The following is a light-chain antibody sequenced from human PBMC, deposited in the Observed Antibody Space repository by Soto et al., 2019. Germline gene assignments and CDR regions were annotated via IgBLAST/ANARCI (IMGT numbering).Light chain of an antibody. CDR1: QSISSW. Sequence: DIQMTQSPSTLSASVGDRVTITCRASQSISSWLAWYQQKPGKAPKFLIYDASSLESEVPSRFSGSGSGTEFTLTISSLQPDDFATYYCQQYDSYSGYTFGQGTKLEIK. V-gene: IGKV1-5*01. CDR3: QQYDSYSGYT. CDR2: DAS. J-gene: IGKJ2*01.